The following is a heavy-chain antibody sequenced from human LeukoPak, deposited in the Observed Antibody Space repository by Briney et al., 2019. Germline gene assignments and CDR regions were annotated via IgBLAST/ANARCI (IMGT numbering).Heavy chain of an antibody. D-gene: IGHD1-26*01. CDR2: IKQDGSEK. CDR1: GFTFDDYG. V-gene: IGHV3-7*01. CDR3: ARVEGAADY. Sequence: PGGSLRLSCAASGFTFDDYGLSWVRQVPGKGLEWVANIKQDGSEKYYVDSVKGRFTISRDNAKNSLYLQMNSLRAEDTAVYYCARVEGAADYWGQGTLVTVSS. J-gene: IGHJ4*02.